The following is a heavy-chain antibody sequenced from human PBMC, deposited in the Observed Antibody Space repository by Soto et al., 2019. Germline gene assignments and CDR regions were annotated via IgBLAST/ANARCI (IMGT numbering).Heavy chain of an antibody. CDR1: GGSISSGDYY. CDR2: IYYSGST. V-gene: IGHV4-30-4*01. J-gene: IGHJ5*02. D-gene: IGHD3-3*01. CDR3: ATSYYDFWSGYYTSAANNWFDP. Sequence: SESLSLTCTVSGGSISSGDYYWSWVRQPPGKGLEWIGYIYYSGSTYYNPSLKSRVTIAVDTSKNQFSLKLSSVTAADTAVYYCATSYYDFWSGYYTSAANNWFDPWGQGTLVTVSS.